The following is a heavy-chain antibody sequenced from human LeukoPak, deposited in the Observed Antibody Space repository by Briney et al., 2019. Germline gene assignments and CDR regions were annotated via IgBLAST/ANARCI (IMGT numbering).Heavy chain of an antibody. J-gene: IGHJ5*02. D-gene: IGHD3-10*01. CDR2: IYYSGST. CDR3: ARDQVLQNVFGGRNWFDP. V-gene: IGHV4-39*07. CDR1: GGSISSSSYY. Sequence: SETLSLTCTVSGGSISSSSYYWGWIRQPPGKGLEWIGSIYYSGSTYYNPSLKSRVTISVDTSKNQFSLKLSSVTAADTAVYYCARDQVLQNVFGGRNWFDPWGQGTLVTVSS.